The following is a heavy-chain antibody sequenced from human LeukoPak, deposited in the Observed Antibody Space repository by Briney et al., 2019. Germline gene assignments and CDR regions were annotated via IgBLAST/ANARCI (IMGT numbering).Heavy chain of an antibody. J-gene: IGHJ6*02. CDR3: ARELLWFGELSHYYGMDV. Sequence: ASVKVSCRASGYTSTSYDINWVRQATGQGLEWMGWMNPNSGNTGYAQKFQGRVTMTRNTSISTAYMELSSLRSEDTAVYYCARELLWFGELSHYYGMDVWGQGTTVTVSS. D-gene: IGHD3-10*01. CDR2: MNPNSGNT. CDR1: GYTSTSYD. V-gene: IGHV1-8*01.